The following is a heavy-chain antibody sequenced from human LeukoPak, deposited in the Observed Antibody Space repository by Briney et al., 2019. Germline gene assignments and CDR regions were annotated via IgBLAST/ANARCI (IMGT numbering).Heavy chain of an antibody. CDR1: GGSFSDYY. J-gene: IGHJ4*02. Sequence: SETLSLTCAVYGGSFSDYYWSWIRQPPGKGLEWIGYIYYSGSTYYNPSLKSRVTISVDTSKNQFSLKLSSVTAADTAVYYCARVSRTRDYFDYWGQGTLVTVSS. CDR2: IYYSGST. CDR3: ARVSRTRDYFDY. V-gene: IGHV4-30-4*08.